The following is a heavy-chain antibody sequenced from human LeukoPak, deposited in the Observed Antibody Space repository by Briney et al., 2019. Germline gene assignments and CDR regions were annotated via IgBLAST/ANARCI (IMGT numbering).Heavy chain of an antibody. CDR1: GGSISGYY. V-gene: IGHV4-59*01. J-gene: IGHJ4*02. CDR3: ARSRVWSDYWGYFDY. CDR2: IYSSGTT. D-gene: IGHD3-3*01. Sequence: SETLSLTCTVSGGSISGYYWSWLRQPPGKGLEWIGYIYSSGTTNYNPSLKSQITISLDTSKNQFSLKLGSVTAADTAVYYCARSRVWSDYWGYFDYWGQGTLVTVSS.